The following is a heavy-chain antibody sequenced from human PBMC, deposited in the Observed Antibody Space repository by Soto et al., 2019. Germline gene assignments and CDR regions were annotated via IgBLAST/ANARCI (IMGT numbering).Heavy chain of an antibody. V-gene: IGHV3-30*18. Sequence: GGSLRLSCAASGFTFSSYGMHWVRQAPGKGLEWVAVISYDGSNKYYADSVKGRFTISRDNSKNTLYLQMNSLRAEDTAVYYSAKDQGIWSLYGMDVWGQGTTFTVYS. D-gene: IGHD3-3*01. CDR1: GFTFSSYG. CDR3: AKDQGIWSLYGMDV. CDR2: ISYDGSNK. J-gene: IGHJ6*02.